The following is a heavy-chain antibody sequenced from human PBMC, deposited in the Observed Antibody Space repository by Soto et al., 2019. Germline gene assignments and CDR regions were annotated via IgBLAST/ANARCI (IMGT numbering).Heavy chain of an antibody. CDR1: GFTVSSNY. V-gene: IGHV3-66*01. CDR3: ARDSSSGWYSFDY. D-gene: IGHD6-19*01. J-gene: IGHJ4*02. CDR2: IYSGGST. Sequence: EVQLVESGGGLVQPGGSLRLSCAASGFTVSSNYMSWVRQAPGKGLEWVSVIYSGGSTYYADSVKGRFTISRDNSKNTLYLQMNSLRADDTAVYYCARDSSSGWYSFDYWGQGTLVTVSS.